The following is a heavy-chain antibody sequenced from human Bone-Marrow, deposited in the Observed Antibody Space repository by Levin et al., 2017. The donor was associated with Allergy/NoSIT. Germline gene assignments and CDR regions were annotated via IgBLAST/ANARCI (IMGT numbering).Heavy chain of an antibody. CDR1: GDSISNGAYY. D-gene: IGHD6-13*01. CDR3: ARDRSSTFHAFDI. V-gene: IGHV4-31*03. CDR2: IHYSGIT. J-gene: IGHJ3*02. Sequence: SQTLSLTCIVSGDSISNGAYYWSWIRQLPGKGLEWIGFIHYSGITHYNPSLESRTTISVDTSKNQFSLKVSSVTAADTAVYYCARDRSSTFHAFDIWGQGTMVTVSS.